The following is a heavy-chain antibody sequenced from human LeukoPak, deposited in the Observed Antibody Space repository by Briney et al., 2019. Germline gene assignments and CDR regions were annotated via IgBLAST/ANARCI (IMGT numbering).Heavy chain of an antibody. J-gene: IGHJ4*02. Sequence: PGGSLRLSCAASGFTFDDYAMRWVRQSPGKGLEWVSVISWNSGSIGYADSVKGRFTISRDNAKNSLYLQMNSLRAEDTALYYCASQPQTRYYYDSSGYYSFDYWGQGTLVTVSS. CDR1: GFTFDDYA. V-gene: IGHV3-9*01. CDR2: ISWNSGSI. D-gene: IGHD3-22*01. CDR3: ASQPQTRYYYDSSGYYSFDY.